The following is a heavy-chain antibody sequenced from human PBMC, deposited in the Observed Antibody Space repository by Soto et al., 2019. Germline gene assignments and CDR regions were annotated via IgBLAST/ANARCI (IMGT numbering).Heavy chain of an antibody. CDR3: ARDLGGCSSTSCYYGMDD. CDR1: GCSISSYY. D-gene: IGHD2-2*01. V-gene: IGHV4-59*12. Sequence: PXETLSLTCTVAGCSISSYYWSWIRQPPGKGLEWIGYIYYSGSTNYNPSLKSRVTISVDTSKNQFSLKLSSVTAADTAVYYCARDLGGCSSTSCYYGMDDWGQGTTVTVS. CDR2: IYYSGST. J-gene: IGHJ6*02.